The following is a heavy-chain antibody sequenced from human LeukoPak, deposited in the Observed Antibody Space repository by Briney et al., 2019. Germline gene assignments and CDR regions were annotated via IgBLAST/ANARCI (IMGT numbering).Heavy chain of an antibody. CDR3: ARDQSGGYYFDY. Sequence: SETLSLTCTVSGGSISSYYWSWIRQPPGEGLEWIGYIYYSGSTSYNPSLKSRVTISVDTSKNQFSLKLSSVTAADTAVYHCARDQSGGYYFDYWGQGTLVTVSS. D-gene: IGHD3-10*01. J-gene: IGHJ4*02. CDR1: GGSISSYY. V-gene: IGHV4-59*01. CDR2: IYYSGST.